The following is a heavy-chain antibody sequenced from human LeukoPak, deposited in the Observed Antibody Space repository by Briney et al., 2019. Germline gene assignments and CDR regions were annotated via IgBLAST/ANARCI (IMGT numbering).Heavy chain of an antibody. D-gene: IGHD3-3*01. J-gene: IGHJ5*02. Sequence: ASVKVSCKASGYTFTGYYMHWVRQAPGQGLEWMGRINPNSGGTNYAQKFQGRVTMTRDTSTSTVYMELSSLRSEDTAVYYCARRKQTEIFGVVIDNWFDPWGQGTLVTVSS. V-gene: IGHV1-2*06. CDR3: ARRKQTEIFGVVIDNWFDP. CDR2: INPNSGGT. CDR1: GYTFTGYY.